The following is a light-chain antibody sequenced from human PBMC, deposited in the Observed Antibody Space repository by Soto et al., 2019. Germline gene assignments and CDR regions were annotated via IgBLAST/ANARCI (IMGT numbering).Light chain of an antibody. CDR3: AAWDDSLSGQV. CDR1: SSNIGSNY. V-gene: IGLV1-47*02. Sequence: QSVLTQPPSASGTPGQRVTISCSGSSSNIGSNYVYWYQQLPGTAPKLRIYSNNQRPSGVPDRFSGSKSGTSASLAISGLRSEDEADYYCAAWDDSLSGQVFGTGTKLTVL. CDR2: SNN. J-gene: IGLJ1*01.